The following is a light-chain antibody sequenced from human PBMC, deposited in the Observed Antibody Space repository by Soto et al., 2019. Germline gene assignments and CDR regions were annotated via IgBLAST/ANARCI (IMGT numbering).Light chain of an antibody. CDR1: SSDVGGYNY. J-gene: IGLJ1*01. V-gene: IGLV2-14*01. CDR2: EVS. Sequence: QSALTQPASVSGSPGQSITISCTGTSSDVGGYNYVSWYQQHPDKAPKLMIYEVSNRPSGVSNRFSGSKSGHTASLTISGLQSEDEADYFCTSYTSYSTLDFFGTGTKVSVL. CDR3: TSYTSYSTLDF.